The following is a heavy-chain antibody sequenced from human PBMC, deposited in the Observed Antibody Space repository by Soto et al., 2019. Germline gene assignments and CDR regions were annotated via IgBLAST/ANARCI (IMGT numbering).Heavy chain of an antibody. J-gene: IGHJ4*02. D-gene: IGHD2-15*01. V-gene: IGHV4-4*07. CDR2: IYTSGST. CDR3: ARDRYCSGGSCYHPEYFDY. CDR1: GGSISSYY. Sequence: PSETLSLTCTVSGGSISSYYWSWIRQPAGKGLEWIGRIYTSGSTNYSPSLKSRVTMSVDTSKNQFSLKLSSVTAADTAVYYCARDRYCSGGSCYHPEYFDYWGQGTLVTVSS.